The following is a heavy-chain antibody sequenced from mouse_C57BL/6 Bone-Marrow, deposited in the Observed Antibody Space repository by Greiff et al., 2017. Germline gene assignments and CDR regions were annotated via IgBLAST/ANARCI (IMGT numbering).Heavy chain of an antibody. CDR3: TRKGYGNYRFAY. D-gene: IGHD2-10*02. J-gene: IGHJ3*01. CDR2: IDPENGDT. Sequence: VQLQQSGAELVRPGASVKLSCTASGFNIKDDYMHWVKQRPEQGLEWIGWIDPENGDTEYASKFQGKATITADTSSNAAYLQLSSLTSEDTAVYYCTRKGYGNYRFAYWGQGTLVTVSA. V-gene: IGHV14-4*01. CDR1: GFNIKDDY.